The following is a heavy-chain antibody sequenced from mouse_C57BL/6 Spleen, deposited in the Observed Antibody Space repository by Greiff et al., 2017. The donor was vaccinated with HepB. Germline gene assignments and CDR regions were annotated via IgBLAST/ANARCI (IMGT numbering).Heavy chain of an antibody. V-gene: IGHV1-76*01. J-gene: IGHJ2*01. CDR1: GYTFTDYY. CDR2: IYPGSGNT. D-gene: IGHD2-3*01. Sequence: VQLQQSGAELVRPGASVKLSCKASGYTFTDYYINWVKQRPGQGLEWIARIYPGSGNTYYNEKFKGKATLTAEKSSSTAYMQLSSLTSEDAAVYFCARIYDPYYFDYWGQGTTLTVSS. CDR3: ARIYDPYYFDY.